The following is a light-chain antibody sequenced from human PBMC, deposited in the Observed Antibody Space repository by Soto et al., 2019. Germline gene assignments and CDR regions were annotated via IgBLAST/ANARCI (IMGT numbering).Light chain of an antibody. J-gene: IGLJ2*01. Sequence: QSAPTQPRSVSGSPGQSVAISCTGTSSDVGGYDYVSWYQQFPGKVPKLIIYDVIKRPSGVPDRFSGSKSGNTASLTISGLQAEDEADYYCSSNAGLHTIFGGGTQLTVL. CDR2: DVI. CDR1: SSDVGGYDY. CDR3: SSNAGLHTI. V-gene: IGLV2-11*01.